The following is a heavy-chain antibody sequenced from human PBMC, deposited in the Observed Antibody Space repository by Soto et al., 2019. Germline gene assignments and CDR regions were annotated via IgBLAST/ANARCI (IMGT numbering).Heavy chain of an antibody. J-gene: IGHJ6*02. CDR1: GGSFSGYY. CDR2: INHSGST. Sequence: SETLSLTCAVYGGSFSGYYWSWIRQPPGKGLEWIGEINHSGSTNYNPSLKSRVTISVDTSKNQFSLKLSSVTAADTAVYYCARDVVVVVPAAMFGYYYYGMDVWGQGTTVTVSS. CDR3: ARDVVVVVPAAMFGYYYYGMDV. V-gene: IGHV4-34*01. D-gene: IGHD2-2*01.